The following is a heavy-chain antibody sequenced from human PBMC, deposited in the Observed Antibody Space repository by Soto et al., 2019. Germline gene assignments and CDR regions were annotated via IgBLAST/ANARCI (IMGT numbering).Heavy chain of an antibody. CDR2: IDPSDSYT. CDR1: GYSFTSYW. CDR3: ARLIAARLGYYYYGMDV. D-gene: IGHD6-6*01. V-gene: IGHV5-10-1*01. J-gene: IGHJ6*02. Sequence: GASVKVSCKASGYSFTSYWISWVRQMPGKGLEWMGRIDPSDSYTNYSPSFQGHVTISADKSISTAYPQWSSLKASDTAMYYCARLIAARLGYYYYGMDVWGQGTTVTVSS.